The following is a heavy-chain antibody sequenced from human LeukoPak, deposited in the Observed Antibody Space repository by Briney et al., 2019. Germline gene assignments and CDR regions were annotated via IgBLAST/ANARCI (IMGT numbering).Heavy chain of an antibody. CDR2: IYYSGST. CDR1: GGSIGSYY. D-gene: IGHD1-26*01. Sequence: PSETLSLTCIVSGGSIGSYYWSWIRQPPGKGLEWIGHIYYSGSTDYNPSLRSRVTISVDTSKNQFSLKLNSVTAADTAFYYCARVRSGSYYFDYWGQGTLVTVSS. CDR3: ARVRSGSYYFDY. J-gene: IGHJ4*02. V-gene: IGHV4-59*12.